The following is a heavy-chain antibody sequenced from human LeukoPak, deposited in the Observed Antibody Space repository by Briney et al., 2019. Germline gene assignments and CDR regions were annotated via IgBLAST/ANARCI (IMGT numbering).Heavy chain of an antibody. CDR3: ARGMAYSSGWYYFDS. CDR2: IWYDGSSK. Sequence: GGSLRLSCAASGFTFSSYAMHWVRQAPGKGLDWVAVIWYDGSSKYYADSVKGRLTISRDNFNNTLYLQLHSLRAGDTALYYCARGMAYSSGWYYFDSWGQGTLVTVSS. CDR1: GFTFSSYA. D-gene: IGHD6-19*01. J-gene: IGHJ4*02. V-gene: IGHV3-33*01.